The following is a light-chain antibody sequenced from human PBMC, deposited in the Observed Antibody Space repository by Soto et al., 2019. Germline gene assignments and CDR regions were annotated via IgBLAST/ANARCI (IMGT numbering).Light chain of an antibody. CDR2: GAS. J-gene: IGKJ1*01. CDR1: QSVSSNF. Sequence: EIVLTQSPGTLSLSPGERATLSCRASQSVSSNFLAWYQQKPGQAPRLLIYGASSRATGISDRFSGSGSGTDFTLTISRLEPEDSAVYYCQQYGRSPTFGQGTKVEIK. CDR3: QQYGRSPT. V-gene: IGKV3-20*01.